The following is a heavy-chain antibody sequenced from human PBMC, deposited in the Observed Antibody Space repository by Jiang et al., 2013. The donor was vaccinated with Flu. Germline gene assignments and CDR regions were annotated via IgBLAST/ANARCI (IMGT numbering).Heavy chain of an antibody. Sequence: SGAEVKKPGSSVKVSCKASGGTFSSYAVNWVRQAPGQGLEWVGGDHPCVWHSNYGQKFRGRVTFSADESTNTAYMDLSSLRSEDTAVYYCGRSSSVTSWGYYYNYMDVWGKGTAVTVSS. D-gene: IGHD2-2*01. CDR3: GRSSSVTSWGYYYNYMDV. V-gene: IGHV1-69*01. CDR2: HPCVWHS. CDR1: GGTFSSYA. J-gene: IGHJ6*03.